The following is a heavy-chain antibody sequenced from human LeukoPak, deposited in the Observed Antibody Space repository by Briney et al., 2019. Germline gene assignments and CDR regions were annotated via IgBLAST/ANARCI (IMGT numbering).Heavy chain of an antibody. D-gene: IGHD5-18*01. J-gene: IGHJ4*02. CDR2: ISYDGSNK. Sequence: QSGGSLRLSCAASGFTFSSYGMHWVRQAPGKGLEWVAVISYDGSNKYYADSMKGRFTISRDNSKNTLYLQMNSLRAEDTAVYYCAKDSGGYTYVFDYWGRGTLVTVSS. V-gene: IGHV3-30*18. CDR1: GFTFSSYG. CDR3: AKDSGGYTYVFDY.